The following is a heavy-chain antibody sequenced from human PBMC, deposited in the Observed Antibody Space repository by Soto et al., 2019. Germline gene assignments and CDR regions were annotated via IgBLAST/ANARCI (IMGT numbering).Heavy chain of an antibody. J-gene: IGHJ4*02. V-gene: IGHV2-70*01. D-gene: IGHD3-22*01. Sequence: SGPTLVNPTQTLTLTCTFSGFSLSTSGMCVSWIRQPPGKALEWLALIDWDDDKYYSTSLKTRLTISKDTSKNQVVLTMTNMDPVDTATYYCARILAYDSSGYYYDYWGQGTLVTSPQ. CDR1: GFSLSTSGMC. CDR3: ARILAYDSSGYYYDY. CDR2: IDWDDDK.